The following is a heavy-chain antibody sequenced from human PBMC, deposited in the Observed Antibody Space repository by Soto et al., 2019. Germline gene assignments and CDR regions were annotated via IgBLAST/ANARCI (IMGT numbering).Heavy chain of an antibody. V-gene: IGHV4-61*01. D-gene: IGHD3-3*01. CDR2: IYYSGST. CDR1: AGSVSSGSYY. CDR3: AREYVLRFLEWLPQGFDP. J-gene: IGHJ5*02. Sequence: SETLSLTCTVSAGSVSSGSYYWSWIRQPPGKGLEWIGYIYYSGSTNYNPSLKSRVTISVDTSKNQFSLKLSSVTAADTAVYYCAREYVLRFLEWLPQGFDPWGQGTLVTVSS.